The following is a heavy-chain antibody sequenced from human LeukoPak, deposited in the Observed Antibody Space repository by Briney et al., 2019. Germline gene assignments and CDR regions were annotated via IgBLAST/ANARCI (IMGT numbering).Heavy chain of an antibody. Sequence: SQTLSLTCAISGDSVSSNSAAWNWIRQPPSRGLEWLGRTYYRSKWYNDYAVSVKSRITINPDTSKNQFSLQLNSVTPEDTAVYYCARVHLTLDSSSWGRRGNWYFDLWGRGTLVTVSS. CDR2: TYYRSKWYN. D-gene: IGHD6-13*01. J-gene: IGHJ2*01. CDR1: GDSVSSNSAA. V-gene: IGHV6-1*01. CDR3: ARVHLTLDSSSWGRRGNWYFDL.